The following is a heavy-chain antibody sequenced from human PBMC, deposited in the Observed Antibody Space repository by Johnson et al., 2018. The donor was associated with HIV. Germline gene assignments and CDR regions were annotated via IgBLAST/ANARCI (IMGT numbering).Heavy chain of an antibody. V-gene: IGHV3-30*04. D-gene: IGHD2-21*02. Sequence: QVQLVESGGGVVQPGRSLRLSCAASGFTFSTYAVHWVRQAPGKGLEWVAVISYDGSSEYYADSVQGRSTISRDNSKNTLYLQMNSLRAEDTAVYYCAREVVTAIHDVFDNWGQGTMVTVSS. J-gene: IGHJ3*02. CDR1: GFTFSTYA. CDR3: AREVVTAIHDVFDN. CDR2: ISYDGSSE.